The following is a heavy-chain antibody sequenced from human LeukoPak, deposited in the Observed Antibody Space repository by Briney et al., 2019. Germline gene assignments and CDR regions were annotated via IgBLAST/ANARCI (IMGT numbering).Heavy chain of an antibody. V-gene: IGHV3-9*01. D-gene: IGHD3-22*01. Sequence: GRSLRLSCAACGFTFDDYGMHWDRQAPGKGLEWVSGISWNSGSIGYADSVKGRFTISRDNAKISLYLQMNSLRAEDTALYYCAKNYYVSSGYYGPVDYWGQGTLVTVSS. CDR2: ISWNSGSI. J-gene: IGHJ4*02. CDR1: GFTFDDYG. CDR3: AKNYYVSSGYYGPVDY.